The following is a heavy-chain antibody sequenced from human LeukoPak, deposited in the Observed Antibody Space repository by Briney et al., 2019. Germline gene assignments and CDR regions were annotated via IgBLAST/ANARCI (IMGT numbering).Heavy chain of an antibody. Sequence: SQTLSLTCTVSGGSISSGDYYWSWIRQPPGKGLEWIGYIYYSGSTYYNPSLKSRVTISVDTSKNQFFLKLSSVTAADTAVYYCASITMVRGGDFDYWGQGTLVTVSS. J-gene: IGHJ4*02. V-gene: IGHV4-30-4*01. CDR1: GGSISSGDYY. CDR3: ASITMVRGGDFDY. CDR2: IYYSGST. D-gene: IGHD3-10*01.